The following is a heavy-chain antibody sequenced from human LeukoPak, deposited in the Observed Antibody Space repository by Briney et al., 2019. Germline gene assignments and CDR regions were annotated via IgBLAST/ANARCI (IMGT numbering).Heavy chain of an antibody. CDR2: INPNSGGT. V-gene: IGHV1-2*02. D-gene: IGHD4-17*01. J-gene: IGHJ4*02. CDR1: GYTFTGYY. Sequence: ASVKVSCKASGYTFTGYYMHWVRQAPGQGLEWMGWINPNSGGTNYAQKFQGRVTMTRDTSISTAYMELSRLRSDDTAVYYCARDLDYGDYYFGYWGQGTLVTVSS. CDR3: ARDLDYGDYYFGY.